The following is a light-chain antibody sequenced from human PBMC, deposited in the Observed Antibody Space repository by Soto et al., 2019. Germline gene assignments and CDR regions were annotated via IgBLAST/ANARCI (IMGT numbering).Light chain of an antibody. CDR3: QSYDSSMSACV. CDR1: SSNIGAGYD. J-gene: IGLJ2*01. V-gene: IGLV1-40*01. CDR2: GDS. Sequence: QSVLTQPPSVSGAPGQRVTISCTESSSNIGAGYDVHWYQQLPGTAPKLLIYGDSNRPSGVPDRFSGSKSGTSASLAISGLQAEDEADYYCQSYDSSMSACVFGGGTQLTVL.